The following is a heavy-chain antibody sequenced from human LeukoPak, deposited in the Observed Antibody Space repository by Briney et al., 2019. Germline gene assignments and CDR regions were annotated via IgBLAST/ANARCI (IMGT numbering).Heavy chain of an antibody. J-gene: IGHJ6*02. CDR2: TWYDGSNK. Sequence: PGGSLRLSCAASGFTFSSYGMHWVRQAPGKGLEWVAVTWYDGSNKYYADSVKGRFTISRDNSKNTLYLQMNSLRAEDTAVYYCAREGVQLWLRDYYYYYGMDVWGQGTTVTVSS. CDR3: AREGVQLWLRDYYYYYGMDV. V-gene: IGHV3-33*01. CDR1: GFTFSSYG. D-gene: IGHD5-18*01.